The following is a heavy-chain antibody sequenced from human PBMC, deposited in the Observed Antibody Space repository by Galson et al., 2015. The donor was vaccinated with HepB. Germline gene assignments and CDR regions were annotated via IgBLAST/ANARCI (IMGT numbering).Heavy chain of an antibody. CDR2: IIPILGIA. J-gene: IGHJ6*02. D-gene: IGHD6-6*01. Sequence: SVKVSCKASGGTFSSYAISWVRQAPGQGLEWMGRIIPILGIANYAQKFQGRVTITVDKSTSTAYMELSSLRSEDTAVHYCARGIAARLGNYYGMDVWGQGTTVTVSS. V-gene: IGHV1-69*04. CDR1: GGTFSSYA. CDR3: ARGIAARLGNYYGMDV.